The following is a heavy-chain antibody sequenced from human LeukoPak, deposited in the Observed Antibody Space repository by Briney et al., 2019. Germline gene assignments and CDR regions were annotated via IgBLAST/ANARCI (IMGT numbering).Heavy chain of an antibody. D-gene: IGHD4-17*01. CDR2: IYYSGST. V-gene: IGHV4-59*01. J-gene: IGHJ4*02. CDR1: GGSISSYY. CDR3: ARGPYGDYVY. Sequence: SETLSLTCTVSGGSISSYYWSWIRQPPGKGLEWIGYIYYSGSTNYNPSLKSRVTISVDTSKNQFSLKLSSVTAADTAVYYCARGPYGDYVYWGQGTLVTVSS.